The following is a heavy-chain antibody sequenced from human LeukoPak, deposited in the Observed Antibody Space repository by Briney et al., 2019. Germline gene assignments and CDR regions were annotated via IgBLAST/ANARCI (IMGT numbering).Heavy chain of an antibody. D-gene: IGHD2-2*03. V-gene: IGHV5-51*01. CDR3: ARPPSRGYSSSFEY. Sequence: GESLKISCKGSGYSFPTYWIAWVRQMPGKGLEWMGIIYPDESNIRYSPSFQGQVTISADKSISTAYLQRSSLKASDTAMYYCARPPSRGYSSSFEYWGQGTLVTVSS. CDR2: IYPDESNI. CDR1: GYSFPTYW. J-gene: IGHJ4*02.